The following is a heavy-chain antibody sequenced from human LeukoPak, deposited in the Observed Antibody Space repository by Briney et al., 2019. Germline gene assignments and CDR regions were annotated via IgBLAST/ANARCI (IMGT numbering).Heavy chain of an antibody. D-gene: IGHD3-10*01. J-gene: IGHJ5*02. CDR2: TSGSGDST. V-gene: IGHV3-23*01. Sequence: GGSLRLSCAASGFTFSSYAMTWVRQAPGKGLEWVSGTSGSGDSTYYADSVKGRFTTSRDNSKNTLYLQMNSLRAEDTAVYYCAKHYGSGSYNLNWFDHWGQGTLVTVSS. CDR1: GFTFSSYA. CDR3: AKHYGSGSYNLNWFDH.